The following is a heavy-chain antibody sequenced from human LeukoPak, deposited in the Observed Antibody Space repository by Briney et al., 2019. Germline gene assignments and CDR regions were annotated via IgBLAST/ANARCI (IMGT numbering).Heavy chain of an antibody. CDR3: ARVVEVVPAATYNNWFDP. J-gene: IGHJ5*02. CDR1: GYTFTSYG. V-gene: IGHV1-18*01. Sequence: GASVKVSCKASGYTFTSYGISWVRQAPGQGLEWMGWISAYNGNTNYAQKLQGRVTMTTDTSTSTAYMELRSLRSDDTAVYYCARVVEVVPAATYNNWFDPWGQGTLVTVSS. CDR2: ISAYNGNT. D-gene: IGHD2-2*01.